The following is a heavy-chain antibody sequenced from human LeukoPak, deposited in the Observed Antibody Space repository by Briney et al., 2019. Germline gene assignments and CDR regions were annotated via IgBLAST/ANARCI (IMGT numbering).Heavy chain of an antibody. J-gene: IGHJ4*02. Sequence: SETLSLTCAVYGESFRGYYWTWIRQTPGKGLEWVGEIDHIGRTTYNPSLKSRVTISVDTSKNQFSLRLTSVTASDTAVYYCARPVRCSATTCTGPFDYWGQGTLVTVSS. CDR2: IDHIGRT. D-gene: IGHD6-19*01. CDR1: GESFRGYY. V-gene: IGHV4-34*01. CDR3: ARPVRCSATTCTGPFDY.